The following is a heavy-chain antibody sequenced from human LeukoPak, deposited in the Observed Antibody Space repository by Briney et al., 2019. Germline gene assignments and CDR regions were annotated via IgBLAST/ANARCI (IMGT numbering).Heavy chain of an antibody. Sequence: GGSLRPSCAASGFTFDDYAMHWVRQAPGKGLEWVSGISWNSGNIGYADSVKGRFTISRDNAKKFLYLQMNSLRAEDTALYYCAKEAGRRARYGSGSVDYWGQGTLVTVSS. CDR2: ISWNSGNI. D-gene: IGHD3-10*01. J-gene: IGHJ4*02. V-gene: IGHV3-9*01. CDR1: GFTFDDYA. CDR3: AKEAGRRARYGSGSVDY.